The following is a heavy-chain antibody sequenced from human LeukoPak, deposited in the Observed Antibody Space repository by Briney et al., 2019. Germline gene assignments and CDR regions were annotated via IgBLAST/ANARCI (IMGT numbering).Heavy chain of an antibody. CDR2: ISAYNGNT. CDR1: GYTFTSYG. D-gene: IGHD2-21*01. V-gene: IGHV1-18*01. Sequence: ASVKVSCKASGYTFTSYGISWVRQAPGQGLEWMGWISAYNGNTNYAQKLQGRVTMTTDTSTSTAYMELRSLRSDDTAVYYCAGALPNIGGGYWFDPWGQGTLVTVSS. CDR3: AGALPNIGGGYWFDP. J-gene: IGHJ5*02.